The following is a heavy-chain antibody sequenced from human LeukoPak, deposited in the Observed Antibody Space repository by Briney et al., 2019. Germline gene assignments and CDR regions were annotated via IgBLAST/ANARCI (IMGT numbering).Heavy chain of an antibody. D-gene: IGHD3-22*01. CDR3: AKRMYYYDSSGYYQGLYYYGMDV. CDR1: GGSFSGYY. J-gene: IGHJ6*02. Sequence: PSETLSLTCAVYGGSFSGYYWSWFRQPPGKGLEWIGEINHSGSTNYNPSLKSRVTISVDTSKNQFSLKLSSVTAADTAVYYCAKRMYYYDSSGYYQGLYYYGMDVWGQGTTVTVSS. CDR2: INHSGST. V-gene: IGHV4-34*01.